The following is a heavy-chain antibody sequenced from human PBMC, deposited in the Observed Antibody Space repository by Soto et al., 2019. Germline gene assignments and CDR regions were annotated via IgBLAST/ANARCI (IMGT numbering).Heavy chain of an antibody. CDR1: GFTFRNYA. V-gene: IGHV3-30*18. J-gene: IGHJ4*02. CDR2: ISYDGSNK. D-gene: IGHD3-10*02. CDR3: AQGDVGHYIDY. Sequence: PGGSLRLSCAASGFTFRNYAIHWVRQAPGKGLEWVAVISYDGSNKYYADSVKGRFTISRDNSKNTLYLQMNSLRAEDTAVYYCAQGDVGHYIDYWGQGTLVTVSS.